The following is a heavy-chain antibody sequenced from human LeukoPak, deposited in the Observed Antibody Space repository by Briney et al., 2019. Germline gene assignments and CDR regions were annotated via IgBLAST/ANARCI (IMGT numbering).Heavy chain of an antibody. V-gene: IGHV4-31*03. J-gene: IGHJ6*02. CDR3: ARWPRIAAAVTGMDV. D-gene: IGHD6-13*01. CDR2: IYYSGST. CDR1: GGSISSGGYY. Sequence: PSETLSLTCTVSGGSISSGGYYWSWIRQHPGKGLEWIGYIYYSGSTYYNPSIKSRVTISVDTSKNQFSLKLSSVTAADTAVYYCARWPRIAAAVTGMDVWGQGTTVTVSS.